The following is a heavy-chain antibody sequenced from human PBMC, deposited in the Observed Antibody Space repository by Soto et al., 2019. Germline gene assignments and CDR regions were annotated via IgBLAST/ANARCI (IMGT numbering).Heavy chain of an antibody. Sequence: PGGSLRLSCAASGFTFSSYAMHWVRQAPGKGLEWVAVISYDGSNKYYADSVKGRFTISRDNSKNTLYLQMNSLRAEDTAVYYCAREWGYEAGAFDIWGQGTMVTVSS. CDR1: GFTFSSYA. V-gene: IGHV3-30-3*01. J-gene: IGHJ3*02. D-gene: IGHD2-2*01. CDR3: AREWGYEAGAFDI. CDR2: ISYDGSNK.